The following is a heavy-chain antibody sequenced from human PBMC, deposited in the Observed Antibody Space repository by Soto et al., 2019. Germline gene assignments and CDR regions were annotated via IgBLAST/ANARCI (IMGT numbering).Heavy chain of an antibody. CDR2: ISGSGGST. Sequence: EVQLLESGGGLVQPGGSLGLSCAGSGFTFSTYAMSWVRQAPGKGLEWVSGISGSGGSTYHADSVKGRFTISRDNSKNTLYLEMNSLRVEDTAVYYCARGDPLVHGDLDYWGQGTLITVSS. V-gene: IGHV3-23*01. CDR1: GFTFSTYA. J-gene: IGHJ4*02. D-gene: IGHD7-27*01. CDR3: ARGDPLVHGDLDY.